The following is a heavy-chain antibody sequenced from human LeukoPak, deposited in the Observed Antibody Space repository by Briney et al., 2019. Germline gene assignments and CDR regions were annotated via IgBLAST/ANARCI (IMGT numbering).Heavy chain of an antibody. Sequence: SVKVSCKASGYTFTSYYMHWVRQAPGQGLEWMGIINPSGGSTSYAQKFQGRVTMTRDTSTSTVYMELSSLRSEDTAVYYCARGYCSSTSCYTADDAFDIWGQGTMVTVSS. CDR1: GYTFTSYY. J-gene: IGHJ3*02. CDR3: ARGYCSSTSCYTADDAFDI. D-gene: IGHD2-2*02. CDR2: INPSGGST. V-gene: IGHV1-46*01.